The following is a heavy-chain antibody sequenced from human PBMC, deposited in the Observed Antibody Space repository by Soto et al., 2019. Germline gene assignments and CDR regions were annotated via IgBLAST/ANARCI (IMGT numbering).Heavy chain of an antibody. Sequence: EVQLVESGGGLVQPGGSLRLSCAASGFTFSSYWMSWVRQAPGKGLEWVANIKQDGSEKYYVDSVKGRFTISRDNAKNSLYLQMNSLRAEDTAVYYCARDMAHIVVVTAPPGGMDVWGQGTTVTGSS. CDR3: ARDMAHIVVVTAPPGGMDV. J-gene: IGHJ6*02. CDR1: GFTFSSYW. V-gene: IGHV3-7*01. CDR2: IKQDGSEK. D-gene: IGHD2-21*02.